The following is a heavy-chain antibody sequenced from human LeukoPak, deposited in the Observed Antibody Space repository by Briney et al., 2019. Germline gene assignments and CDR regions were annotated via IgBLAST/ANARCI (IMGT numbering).Heavy chain of an antibody. Sequence: ASVKVSCKASGYTFINYAIHWVRQAPGQRLEWMGWINTGNGNTKYSQQFQGRVTMTRDMSTSTVYMELSSLRSEDTAVYYCAKAEYSSPRGAFDIWGQGTMVTVSS. CDR2: INTGNGNT. CDR1: GYTFINYA. D-gene: IGHD6-13*01. CDR3: AKAEYSSPRGAFDI. V-gene: IGHV1-3*04. J-gene: IGHJ3*02.